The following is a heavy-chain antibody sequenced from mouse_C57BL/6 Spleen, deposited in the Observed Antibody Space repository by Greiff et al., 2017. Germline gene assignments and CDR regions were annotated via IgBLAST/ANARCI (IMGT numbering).Heavy chain of an antibody. V-gene: IGHV1-82*01. CDR1: GYAFSSSW. CDR2: IYPGDGDT. D-gene: IGHD1-1*01. J-gene: IGHJ3*01. Sequence: QVQLQQSGPELVKPGASVKISCKASGYAFSSSWMNWVKQRPGKGLEWIGRIYPGDGDTNYNGKLKGQATLTADKSSSTAYMQLSSLTAQNSAVYFCAREEDGSSFAWVAYWGQGTLVTVAA. CDR3: AREEDGSSFAWVAY.